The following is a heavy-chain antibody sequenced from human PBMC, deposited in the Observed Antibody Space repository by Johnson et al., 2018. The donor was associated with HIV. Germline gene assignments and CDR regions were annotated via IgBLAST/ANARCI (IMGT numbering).Heavy chain of an antibody. Sequence: QVQLVESGGGLVKSGGSLRLSCAASGFTFSNAWMSWIRQAPGKGLEWVSYISISGSTIYYADFVKGRFTISRDNAKKSLYLQMNSLRAEDTAVYYCARDKGYCSGGSCAYDAFDIWGQGTMVTVSA. D-gene: IGHD2-15*01. V-gene: IGHV3-11*04. CDR2: ISISGSTI. J-gene: IGHJ3*02. CDR1: GFTFSNAW. CDR3: ARDKGYCSGGSCAYDAFDI.